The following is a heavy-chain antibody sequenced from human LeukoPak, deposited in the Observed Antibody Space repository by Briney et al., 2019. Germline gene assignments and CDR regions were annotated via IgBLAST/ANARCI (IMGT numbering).Heavy chain of an antibody. CDR3: ARVTYYDFWSGYYTPPVYFDY. V-gene: IGHV4-39*01. CDR2: IYYSGST. J-gene: IGHJ4*02. D-gene: IGHD3-3*01. Sequence: PSETLSLTCTVSGGSISSSSHYWGWIRQPPGKGLEWIGSIYYSGSTYYNPSLKSRVTISVDTSKNQFSLKLSSVTAADTAVYYCARVTYYDFWSGYYTPPVYFDYWGQGTLVTVSS. CDR1: GGSISSSSHY.